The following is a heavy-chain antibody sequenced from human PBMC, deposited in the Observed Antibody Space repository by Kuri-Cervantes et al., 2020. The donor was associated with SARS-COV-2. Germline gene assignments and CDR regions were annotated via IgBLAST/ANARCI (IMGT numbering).Heavy chain of an antibody. D-gene: IGHD6-19*01. CDR2: IIPIFGTA. CDR3: ATAMGIAVAGERGYYYYYYGMDV. Sequence: SVKVSCKASGGTFSSYAISWVRQAPGQGREGMGGIIPIFGTANYAQKFQGRVTIPADESTSTAYMELSSLRSEDTAVYYCATAMGIAVAGERGYYYYYYGMDVWGQGTTVTVSS. V-gene: IGHV1-69*13. J-gene: IGHJ6*02. CDR1: GGTFSSYA.